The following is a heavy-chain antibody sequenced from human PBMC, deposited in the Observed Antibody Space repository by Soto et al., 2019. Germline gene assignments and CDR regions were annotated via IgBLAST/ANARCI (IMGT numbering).Heavy chain of an antibody. V-gene: IGHV3-21*01. CDR1: RFTFSSYS. Sequence: LRLSCAASRFTFSSYSMNWVRQAPGKGLEWVSSITSSSSYMYYADSVTGRFTISRDNAKNSLYLQMNSLRAEDTAVYYCARVSDATAYTYFFDYWGQGTLVTVSS. CDR3: ARVSDATAYTYFFDY. D-gene: IGHD2-2*01. CDR2: ITSSSSYM. J-gene: IGHJ4*02.